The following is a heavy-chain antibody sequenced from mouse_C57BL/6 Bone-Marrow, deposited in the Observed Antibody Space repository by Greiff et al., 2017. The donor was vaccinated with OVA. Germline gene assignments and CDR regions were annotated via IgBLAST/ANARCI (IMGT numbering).Heavy chain of an antibody. V-gene: IGHV1-58*01. D-gene: IGHD1-1*01. CDR2: IYIGNGNT. Sequence: VQLQQSGAELVRPGSSVKMSCKTSGYTFTSYGISWVKQRPGQGLEWIGYIYIGNGNTEYNEKFKGKATLTSDTSSSTAYMQLSSLTSEDSAIYFCARYDYYGKDYDKDDWGQGTSVTVSS. CDR3: ARYDYYGKDYDKDD. CDR1: GYTFTSYG. J-gene: IGHJ4*01.